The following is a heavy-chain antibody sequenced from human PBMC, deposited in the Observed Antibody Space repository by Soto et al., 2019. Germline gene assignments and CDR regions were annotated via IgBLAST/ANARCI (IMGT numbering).Heavy chain of an antibody. Sequence: KPSETLSLTCTVSGGSISSYYWSWIRQPPGKGLEWIGYIYYSGSTNYNPSLKSRVTISVDTSKNQFSLKLSSVTAADTAVYYCARVLGTTSLVWFDPWGQGTLVTVSS. CDR1: GGSISSYY. V-gene: IGHV4-59*01. D-gene: IGHD1-7*01. J-gene: IGHJ5*02. CDR3: ARVLGTTSLVWFDP. CDR2: IYYSGST.